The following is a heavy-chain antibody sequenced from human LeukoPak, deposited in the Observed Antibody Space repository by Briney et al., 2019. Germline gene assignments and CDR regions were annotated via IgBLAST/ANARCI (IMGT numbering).Heavy chain of an antibody. CDR3: TFRIAAGGTYFDY. J-gene: IGHJ4*02. V-gene: IGHV3-15*01. Sequence: PGGSLRLSCAASGFTFSNAWMSWVRQAPGKGLEWVGRIKSKTDGGTTDYAAPVKGRFTISRDDSKNTLYLQMNSLKTEDTAVYYCTFRIAAGGTYFDYWGQGTLVTVSS. CDR2: IKSKTDGGTT. D-gene: IGHD6-13*01. CDR1: GFTFSNAW.